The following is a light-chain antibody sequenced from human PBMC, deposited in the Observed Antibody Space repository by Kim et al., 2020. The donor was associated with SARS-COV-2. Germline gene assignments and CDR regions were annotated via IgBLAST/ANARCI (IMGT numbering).Light chain of an antibody. CDR3: QAWDGSII. V-gene: IGLV3-1*01. J-gene: IGLJ2*01. Sequence: VSVSPGQKASITCSGNQLGNKYAYWYQQKPGQSPVFVIYQDNKRPSGIPERFSGSNSGSTATLTISGTQAMDEADYYCQAWDGSIIFGGGTKLTVL. CDR1: QLGNKY. CDR2: QDN.